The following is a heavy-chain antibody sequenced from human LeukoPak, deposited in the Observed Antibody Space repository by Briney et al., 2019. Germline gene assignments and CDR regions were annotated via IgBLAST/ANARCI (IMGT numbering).Heavy chain of an antibody. CDR1: GGSVSSSY. CDR3: ARSYYYGSGNVYFDY. D-gene: IGHD3-10*01. Sequence: SETLSLTCIVSGGSVSSSYWSWIRQTPGKGLEWIGYIYYSGSTNYNPSLMSRVTISIDTSKNQFSLRLSSVTAADTAVYYCARSYYYGSGNVYFDYWGQGTLVTVSS. J-gene: IGHJ4*02. CDR2: IYYSGST. V-gene: IGHV4-59*08.